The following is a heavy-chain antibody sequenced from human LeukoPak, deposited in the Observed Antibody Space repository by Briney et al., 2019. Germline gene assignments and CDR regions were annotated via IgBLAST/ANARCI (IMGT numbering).Heavy chain of an antibody. CDR1: GFTFSSYS. CDR2: ISSSSSYI. D-gene: IGHD6-13*01. J-gene: IGHJ4*02. Sequence: GGSLRLSCAASGFTFSSYSMNWVRQAPGKGLEWVSSISSSSSYIYYADSVKGRFTISRDNAKNSLYLQMNSLRAEDTAVYYCARDFIHHSSSWSLFDYWGQGTLVTVSS. CDR3: ARDFIHHSSSWSLFDY. V-gene: IGHV3-21*01.